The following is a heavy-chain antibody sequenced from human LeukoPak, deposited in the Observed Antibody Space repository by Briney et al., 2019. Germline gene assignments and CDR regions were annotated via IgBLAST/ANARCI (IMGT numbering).Heavy chain of an antibody. CDR3: ARSMVLIAAAGKGFDY. CDR1: GGSFSGYS. CDR2: MIHSGST. D-gene: IGHD6-13*01. V-gene: IGHV4-34*12. Sequence: SETLSLTCAVYGGSFSGYSWSWIRQPPGKGLEWVGEMIHSGSTNYNPSLKSRVTISVDTSKNQFSLKVSSVTAADTAVYYCARSMVLIAAAGKGFDYWGQGTLVTVSS. J-gene: IGHJ4*02.